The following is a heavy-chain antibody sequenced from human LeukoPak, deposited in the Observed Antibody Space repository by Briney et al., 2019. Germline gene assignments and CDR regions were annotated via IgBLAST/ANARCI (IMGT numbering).Heavy chain of an antibody. D-gene: IGHD4-11*01. CDR2: ISNDGRST. CDR1: TFTFSTYW. CDR3: AREDSTTVTFYFDY. J-gene: IGHJ4*02. Sequence: GGSLRLSCAASTFTFSTYWMNWVRQVPGKGLVWLSRISNDGRSTSYADSVKGRFTISRDSAKNTLYLQMNSLRAEDTAVYYCAREDSTTVTFYFDYWGLGTMVAVSS. V-gene: IGHV3-74*01.